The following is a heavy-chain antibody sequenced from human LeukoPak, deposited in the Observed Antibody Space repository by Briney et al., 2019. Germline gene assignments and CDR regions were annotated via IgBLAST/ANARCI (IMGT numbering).Heavy chain of an antibody. Sequence: PSETLSLTCTVSSYSISSGYYWGWIRQPPGKGLEWIGSIYHSGSTYYNPSLKSRVTISVDTSKNQFSLKLSSVTAADTAVYYCARGGWLSEYYFDYWGQGTLVTVSS. CDR2: IYHSGST. D-gene: IGHD3-22*01. J-gene: IGHJ4*02. V-gene: IGHV4-38-2*02. CDR1: SYSISSGYY. CDR3: ARGGWLSEYYFDY.